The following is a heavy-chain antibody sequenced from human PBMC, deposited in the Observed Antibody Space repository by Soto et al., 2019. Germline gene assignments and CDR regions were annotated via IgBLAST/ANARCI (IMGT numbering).Heavy chain of an antibody. CDR2: ISYDGSNK. CDR1: GFTFSSYA. V-gene: IGHV3-30-3*01. J-gene: IGHJ4*02. D-gene: IGHD5-12*01. CDR3: ARVAVEMATIHVFDY. Sequence: QVQLVESGGGVVQPGRSLRLSCAASGFTFSSYAMHWVRQAPGKGLEWVAVISYDGSNKYYADSVKGRFTISRDSSKNTLYLQMNSLRAEDTAVYYCARVAVEMATIHVFDYWGQGTLVTVSS.